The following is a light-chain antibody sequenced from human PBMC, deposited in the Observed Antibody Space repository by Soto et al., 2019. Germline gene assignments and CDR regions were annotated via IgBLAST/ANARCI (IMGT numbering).Light chain of an antibody. Sequence: ELVLIQSPAALSLSPGERATLSCRASQSVGSYLAWYQHKPGQAPRLLISDASNRATGIPARFSGSGSETDFTLTISSLEPEDSAVYYCQQRSNWPSLTFGGGTKVDI. V-gene: IGKV3-11*01. J-gene: IGKJ4*02. CDR2: DAS. CDR3: QQRSNWPSLT. CDR1: QSVGSY.